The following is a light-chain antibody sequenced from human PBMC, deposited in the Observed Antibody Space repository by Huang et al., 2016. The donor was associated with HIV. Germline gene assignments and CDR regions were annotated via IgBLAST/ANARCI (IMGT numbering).Light chain of an antibody. Sequence: DIVMTQSPLSLSVTPGEPASIACRSSQSLLHRTGNNYLDWFLQKPGQSPQLLIYLGSSRASGVPNRFSGSGSGTDFTLNISRVEAEDVGVYYCMQALQTPLTFGGGTKVEI. V-gene: IGKV2-28*01. CDR1: QSLLHRTGNNY. J-gene: IGKJ4*01. CDR3: MQALQTPLT. CDR2: LGS.